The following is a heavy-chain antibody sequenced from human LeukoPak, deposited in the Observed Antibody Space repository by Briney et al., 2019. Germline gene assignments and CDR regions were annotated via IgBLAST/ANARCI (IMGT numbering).Heavy chain of an antibody. CDR2: INPDGSST. CDR1: GFMFHTYW. J-gene: IGHJ4*02. Sequence: PSGGSLRLSCAASGFMFHTYWMHWVRLAPGKGLVWVSRINPDGSSTDSADSVKGRLTISRDNAKNILYLQMNSLTVEDTGIFYCSRGRAYSYGQGGFDFWGQGSLVTVSS. D-gene: IGHD5-18*01. CDR3: SRGRAYSYGQGGFDF. V-gene: IGHV3-74*01.